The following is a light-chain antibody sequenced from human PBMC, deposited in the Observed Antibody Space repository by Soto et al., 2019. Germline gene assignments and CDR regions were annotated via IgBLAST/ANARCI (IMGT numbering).Light chain of an antibody. Sequence: QSALTQPPSASGSPGQSVTISCTGTSSDVGAYKYVSWYQQYPGKAPRLMIYEVSKRPSGVPARCSGSKSGNTASLTVSGLQAEDEADYYCTSYVGSSIWVFGGGTKLTVL. CDR3: TSYVGSSIWV. CDR1: SSDVGAYKY. V-gene: IGLV2-8*01. J-gene: IGLJ3*02. CDR2: EVS.